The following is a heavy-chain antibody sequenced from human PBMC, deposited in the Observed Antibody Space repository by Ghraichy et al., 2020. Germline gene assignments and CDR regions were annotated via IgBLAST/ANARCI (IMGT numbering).Heavy chain of an antibody. D-gene: IGHD6-19*01. CDR3: ARGSSGAHQDWFDP. CDR1: GFTFSNYW. CDR2: IRQDGSEK. Sequence: LTCAASGFTFSNYWMSWARQAPGKGLEWVANIRQDGSEKHYVDSVEGRITISRDNAKNSLYLQMNSLRAEDTAVYYCARGSSGAHQDWFDPWGQGTLVTVSS. V-gene: IGHV3-7*03. J-gene: IGHJ5*02.